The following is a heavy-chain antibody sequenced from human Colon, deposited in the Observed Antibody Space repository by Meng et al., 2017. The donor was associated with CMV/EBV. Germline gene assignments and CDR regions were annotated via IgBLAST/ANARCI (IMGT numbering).Heavy chain of an antibody. CDR2: IFPSGFP. Sequence: QGRLDDSGPGLGKPSETLSLSRHVVCGSISCYYWSWIRQPAGKGLEWIGRIFPSGFPKYKPSLESRVTMSAETSKNQISLKLTSVTAADTAVYYCARAQYTYGYWIFDYWGQGTLVTVSS. D-gene: IGHD5-18*01. CDR1: CGSISCYY. J-gene: IGHJ4*02. CDR3: ARAQYTYGYWIFDY. V-gene: IGHV4-4*07.